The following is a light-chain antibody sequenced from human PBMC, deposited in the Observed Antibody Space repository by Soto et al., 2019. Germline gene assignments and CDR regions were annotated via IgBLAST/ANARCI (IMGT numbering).Light chain of an antibody. J-gene: IGLJ1*01. V-gene: IGLV3-21*02. Sequence: SYELTQSPSVSVAPGQTARITCGGNNIGSKSVQWYQLKPGQAPVLVVYDGSDRPSGIPERFSGSNSGNTATLTISGVEAGDEADYYCQVWDTSGDQYVFGPGTKLTVL. CDR3: QVWDTSGDQYV. CDR2: DGS. CDR1: NIGSKS.